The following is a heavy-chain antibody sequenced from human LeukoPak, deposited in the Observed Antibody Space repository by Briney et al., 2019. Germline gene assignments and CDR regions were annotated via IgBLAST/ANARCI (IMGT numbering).Heavy chain of an antibody. CDR1: GGSISSSSYY. CDR2: IYYSGST. D-gene: IGHD2-15*01. J-gene: IGHJ5*02. CDR3: ARHSPGRLQIEKQGVAATQPYNWFDP. Sequence: PSETLSLTCTVSGGSISSSSYYWGWIRQPPGKGLEWIGSIYYSGSTYYNPSLKSRVTISVDTSKNQFSLKLSSVTAADTAVYYCARHSPGRLQIEKQGVAATQPYNWFDPWGQGTLVTVSS. V-gene: IGHV4-39*01.